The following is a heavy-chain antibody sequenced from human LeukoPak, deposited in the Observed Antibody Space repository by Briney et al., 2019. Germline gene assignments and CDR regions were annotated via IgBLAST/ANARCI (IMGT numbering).Heavy chain of an antibody. J-gene: IGHJ4*02. CDR2: INPNSGGT. V-gene: IGHV1-2*02. Sequence: HGASVKVSCKASGYTFTGYYMHWVRQAPGQGLEWMGWINPNSGGTNYAQKFQGRVTMTRDTSISTAYMELSRLRSDDTAVYYCARDTGVGDGYNFDYWGQGTLVTVSS. CDR3: ARDTGVGDGYNFDY. CDR1: GYTFTGYY. D-gene: IGHD5-24*01.